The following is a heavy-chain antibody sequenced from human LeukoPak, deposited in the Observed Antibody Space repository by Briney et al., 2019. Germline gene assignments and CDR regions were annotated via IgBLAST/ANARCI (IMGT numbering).Heavy chain of an antibody. CDR1: GFTFSSYF. J-gene: IGHJ4*02. D-gene: IGHD5-24*01. CDR2: IKQDGSDK. CDR3: ARAGGERWLQSVDY. Sequence: PGGSLRLSCAASGFTFSSYFMVWVRQAPGKGLEWVANIKQDGSDKYYADSVKGGFTISRDNAKNSLYLEMNILRAEDTAVYYCARAGGERWLQSVDYWGQGTLVTVSP. V-gene: IGHV3-7*01.